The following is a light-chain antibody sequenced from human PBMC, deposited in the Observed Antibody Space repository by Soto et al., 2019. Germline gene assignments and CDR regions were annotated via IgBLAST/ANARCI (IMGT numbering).Light chain of an antibody. J-gene: IGLJ1*01. V-gene: IGLV2-14*01. CDR2: EVS. Sequence: QSALTQPASVSGSPGQSITISCTGTSSDVGDYNSVSWYQQHPGKAPKLMIYEVSNRPSGVSNRFSGSKSGNTASLTISGLQAEDEADYYCSSYTSSSPLYVFGTGTKLTVL. CDR3: SSYTSSSPLYV. CDR1: SSDVGDYNS.